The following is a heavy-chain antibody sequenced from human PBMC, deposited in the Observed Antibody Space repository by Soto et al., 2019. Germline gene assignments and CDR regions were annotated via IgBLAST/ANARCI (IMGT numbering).Heavy chain of an antibody. V-gene: IGHV5-10-1*01. J-gene: IGHJ6*02. CDR1: GYSFTSYW. CDR3: ARRIIADPYYYYGMDV. D-gene: IGHD6-13*01. CDR2: IDPSDSYT. Sequence: GESLKISCKGSGYSFTSYWISWVRQMPGKGLEWMGRIDPSDSYTNYSPSFQGHVTISADKSISTAYLQWSSLKASDTAMYYCARRIIADPYYYYGMDVWGQGXTVTVSS.